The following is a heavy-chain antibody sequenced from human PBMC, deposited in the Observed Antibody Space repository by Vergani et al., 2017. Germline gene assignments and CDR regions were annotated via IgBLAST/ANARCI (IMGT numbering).Heavy chain of an antibody. CDR2: ISYDGSIK. Sequence: QVQLVESGGGVVQPGRSLRLSCAASGFTFSSYAMYWVRQAPGKGLEWVALISYDGSIKYYADSVKGRFTIYRDISKNTLYLRMNSLRAEDTAVYYCARDSRYCSSTNCPHSYYYMDVWVKGTSVTVSS. J-gene: IGHJ6*03. D-gene: IGHD2-2*01. CDR3: ARDSRYCSSTNCPHSYYYMDV. V-gene: IGHV3-30-3*01. CDR1: GFTFSSYA.